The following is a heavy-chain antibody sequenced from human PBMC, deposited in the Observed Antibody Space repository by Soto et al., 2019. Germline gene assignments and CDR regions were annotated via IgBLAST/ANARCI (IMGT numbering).Heavy chain of an antibody. Sequence: QVQLQESGPGLVKPSQTLSLTCTVSGGSISSGGYYWSWIRQHPGKGLEWIGYLYYSGSTYDNPSLKSRVTISVDTSKNLFALKLSSVTSADTAVYYCERLGSGSYYVDYWGQGTLVTVSS. V-gene: IGHV4-31*03. D-gene: IGHD1-26*01. J-gene: IGHJ4*02. CDR3: ERLGSGSYYVDY. CDR1: GGSISSGGYY. CDR2: LYYSGST.